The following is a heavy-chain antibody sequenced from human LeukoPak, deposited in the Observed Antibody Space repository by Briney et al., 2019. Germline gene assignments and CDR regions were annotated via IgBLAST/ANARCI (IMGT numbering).Heavy chain of an antibody. CDR2: INQDGSEK. J-gene: IGHJ3*02. CDR3: ARGYYYDSSGWAFDI. Sequence: GGSLRLSCAASGFTFSSYWMSWVRQAPGKGLEWVANINQDGSEKYYVDSVKGRFTISRDNAKNSLYLQMNSLRAEDTAVYYCARGYYYDSSGWAFDIWGQGTMVTVSS. D-gene: IGHD3-22*01. CDR1: GFTFSSYW. V-gene: IGHV3-7*01.